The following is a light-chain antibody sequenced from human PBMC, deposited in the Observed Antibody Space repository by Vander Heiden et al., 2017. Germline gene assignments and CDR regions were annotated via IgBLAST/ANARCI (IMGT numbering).Light chain of an antibody. CDR1: QNIVYSSNNKNY. V-gene: IGKV4-1*01. J-gene: IGKJ4*01. Sequence: DIVLAQSPDSLAVSLGEGATITCKSSQNIVYSSNNKNYLAWYQQKPGQPPKLLIYWASTREFGVPDRFSGSGSGTDFTLTIDSLQAADVAVYYCQQYYTTPLTFGGGTKVEIK. CDR2: WAS. CDR3: QQYYTTPLT.